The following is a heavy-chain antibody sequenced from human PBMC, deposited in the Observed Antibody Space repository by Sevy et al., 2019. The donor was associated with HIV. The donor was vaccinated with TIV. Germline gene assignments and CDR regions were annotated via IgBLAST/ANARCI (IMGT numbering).Heavy chain of an antibody. CDR1: GGSVSSGSYC. D-gene: IGHD2-2*01. CDR2: IYYSGST. Sequence: SETLSLTCTVSGGSVSSGSYCWSWIRQPPGKGLEWIGYIYYSGSTNYNPSLKSRVTISVDTSKNQFSLKLSSVTAADTAVYYCARERASHIVVVPAAISTWFDPWGQGTLVTVSS. V-gene: IGHV4-61*01. CDR3: ARERASHIVVVPAAISTWFDP. J-gene: IGHJ5*02.